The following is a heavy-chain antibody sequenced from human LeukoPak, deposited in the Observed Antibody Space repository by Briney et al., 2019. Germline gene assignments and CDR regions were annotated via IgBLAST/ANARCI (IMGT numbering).Heavy chain of an antibody. D-gene: IGHD3-3*01. CDR3: ASMFNDFWSGYPPELWWFDP. CDR1: GDSFSGYY. CDR2: INHSGST. Sequence: SETLSLTCAVYGDSFSGYYWNWIRQPPGKGLEWIGEINHSGSTNYNPSLKSRGTISVDTSKNQFSLKLSSVTAADTAVYYCASMFNDFWSGYPPELWWFDPWGQGTLVTVSS. J-gene: IGHJ5*02. V-gene: IGHV4-34*01.